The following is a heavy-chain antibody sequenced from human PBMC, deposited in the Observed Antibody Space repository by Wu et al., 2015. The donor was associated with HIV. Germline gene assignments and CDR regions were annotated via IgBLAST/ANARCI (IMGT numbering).Heavy chain of an antibody. CDR2: INPNSGGT. V-gene: IGHV1-2*02. Sequence: QVQLVQSGAEVKKPGASVKVSCQASGYTFTDYYIHWVRQAPGQGLEWMGWINPNSGGTNYAQKFQGRVTLTRDTSIGTAYMELSRLTSDDTAVYFCARDLAFLYYDSSGYSKFDYWGQGTLVTVSS. CDR3: ARDLAFLYYDSSGYSKFDY. CDR1: GYTFTDYY. J-gene: IGHJ4*02. D-gene: IGHD3-22*01.